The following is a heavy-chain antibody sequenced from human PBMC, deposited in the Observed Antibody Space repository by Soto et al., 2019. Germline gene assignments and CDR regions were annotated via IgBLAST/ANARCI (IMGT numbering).Heavy chain of an antibody. D-gene: IGHD3-22*01. CDR1: GFTFSSYA. J-gene: IGHJ4*02. CDR3: AREGYYDSSGWFDY. CDR2: ISYDGSNK. V-gene: IGHV3-30-3*01. Sequence: GGSLRLSCAASGFTFSSYAMHWVCQAPGKGLEWVAVISYDGSNKYYADSVKGRFTISRDNSKNTLYLQMNSLRAEDTAVYYCAREGYYDSSGWFDYWGQGTLVTVSS.